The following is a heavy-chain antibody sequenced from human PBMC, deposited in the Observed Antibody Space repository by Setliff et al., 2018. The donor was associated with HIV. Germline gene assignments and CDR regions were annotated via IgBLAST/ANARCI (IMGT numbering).Heavy chain of an antibody. CDR2: IWYDGSKK. CDR3: VRDQNTPSRCRSKTCINPGDY. CDR1: GFTFSSYG. V-gene: IGHV3-33*01. Sequence: GGSLRLSCAASGFTFSSYGMHWVRQAPGKGLEWVADIWYDGSKKYYADSVKGRFTISRDNSKNTLYLQMDSLRAEDTAVYYCVRDQNTPSRCRSKTCINPGDYWGLGTLVTVSS. D-gene: IGHD2-2*01. J-gene: IGHJ4*02.